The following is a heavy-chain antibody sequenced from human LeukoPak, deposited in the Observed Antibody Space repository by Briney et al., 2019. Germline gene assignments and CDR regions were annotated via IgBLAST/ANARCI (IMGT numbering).Heavy chain of an antibody. CDR3: ARYCSSTSCYSRKYYYYYMDV. D-gene: IGHD2-2*01. V-gene: IGHV3-21*01. J-gene: IGHJ6*03. Sequence: GGSLRLSCAASGFTFSSYSMNWVRQAPGKGLEWVSSISSSSSYIYYADSVKGRFTISRDNAKNPLYLQMNSLRAEDTAVYYCARYCSSTSCYSRKYYYYYMDVWGKGTTVTVSS. CDR2: ISSSSSYI. CDR1: GFTFSSYS.